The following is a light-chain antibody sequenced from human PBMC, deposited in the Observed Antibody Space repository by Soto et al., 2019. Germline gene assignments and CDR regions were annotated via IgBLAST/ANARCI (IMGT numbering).Light chain of an antibody. J-gene: IGKJ1*01. Sequence: AIQLTQSPSSLSASVGDRVTITCRASQGIRNDLAWYQQKPGIAPKLLIYDASSLHSGVPIRFSGSGYGTDFTLTISSLQPEDFASYYCLQAYNYPRAFGQGTKVEIK. CDR3: LQAYNYPRA. CDR2: DAS. V-gene: IGKV1-6*01. CDR1: QGIRND.